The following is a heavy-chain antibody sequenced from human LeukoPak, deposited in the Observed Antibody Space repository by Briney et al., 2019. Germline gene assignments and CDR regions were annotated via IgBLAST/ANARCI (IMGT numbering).Heavy chain of an antibody. J-gene: IGHJ3*02. V-gene: IGHV3-48*01. CDR3: ARVLLERPGIDSFDM. Sequence: GGSLRLSCGASEFSLRSYSMDWVRQALGKGLEWVSHINSGSSTIYYADSVKGRFTISRDNAGNSLYLHMNSLRAEDTAVYYCARVLLERPGIDSFDMWGQGTMVTVSS. CDR2: INSGSSTI. CDR1: EFSLRSYS. D-gene: IGHD1-1*01.